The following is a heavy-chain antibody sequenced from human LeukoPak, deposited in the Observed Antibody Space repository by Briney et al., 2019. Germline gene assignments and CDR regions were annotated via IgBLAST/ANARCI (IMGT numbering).Heavy chain of an antibody. D-gene: IGHD5-18*01. J-gene: IGHJ4*02. Sequence: GGSLRLSCAASGFTFNSYAMIWVRQAPGKGLEWVSGISGSGGDTHYAESVKGRFTISRDNSKNTLYLQMNSLRVEDTALYNCATYRQVMLPFESWGQGTLVTVSS. CDR2: ISGSGGDT. V-gene: IGHV3-23*01. CDR3: ATYRQVMLPFES. CDR1: GFTFNSYA.